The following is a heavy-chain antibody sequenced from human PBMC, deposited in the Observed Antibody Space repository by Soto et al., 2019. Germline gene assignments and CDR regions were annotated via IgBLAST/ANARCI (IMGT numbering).Heavy chain of an antibody. CDR3: ARDQARYFAWAPTQLPDY. J-gene: IGHJ4*02. D-gene: IGHD3-9*01. CDR1: GFTFIDYY. CDR2: ISSSGSYT. Sequence: GGSLRLSCAASGFTFIDYYMSWTRQAPGKGLEWVSYISSSGSYTKYADSVKGRFTISRDNAKNSLYLQMNSLSAEDTAGYYCARDQARYFAWAPTQLPDYWGQGTLVTVSS. V-gene: IGHV3-11*05.